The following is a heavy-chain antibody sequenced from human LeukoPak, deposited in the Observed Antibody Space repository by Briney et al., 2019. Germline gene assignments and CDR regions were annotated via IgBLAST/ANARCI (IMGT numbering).Heavy chain of an antibody. Sequence: ASVKVSCKASGYTFTGYYMHWVRQAPGQGXEWMGWIDPNSGGTNYAQKFQDRVTMTRDTSISTAYMELSSLRSDDTALYYCTRVGYCSGGTCPYYFDYWGQGTLVTVSS. CDR2: IDPNSGGT. J-gene: IGHJ4*02. D-gene: IGHD2-15*01. CDR3: TRVGYCSGGTCPYYFDY. V-gene: IGHV1-2*02. CDR1: GYTFTGYY.